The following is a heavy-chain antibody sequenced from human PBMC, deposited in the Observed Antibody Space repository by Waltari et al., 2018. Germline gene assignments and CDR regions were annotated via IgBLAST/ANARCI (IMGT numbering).Heavy chain of an antibody. V-gene: IGHV3-23*04. Sequence: EVQLVESGGGLVQPGGSLRLSCAASGFTFSSYAMSWVRQAPGKGLEWVSAISGSGGSTYYADSVKGRFTISRDNSKNTLYLQMNSLRAEDTAVYYCARYYYDSSGYYYYYYYGMDVWGQGTTVIVSS. CDR3: ARYYYDSSGYYYYYYYGMDV. J-gene: IGHJ6*02. D-gene: IGHD3-22*01. CDR2: ISGSGGST. CDR1: GFTFSSYA.